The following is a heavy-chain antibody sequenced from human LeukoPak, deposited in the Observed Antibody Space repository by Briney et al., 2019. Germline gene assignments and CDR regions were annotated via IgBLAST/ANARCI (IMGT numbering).Heavy chain of an antibody. Sequence: SETLTLTCTVFGTSISSSSYYWCWIRQPPGKRLEWIGSIYYSVRTYYNPSLKSRVTISVDTSKNQFSLKLSSVTAADTAVYYCARLYGGNSFYYYYYMDVWGKGTTVTVSS. CDR3: ARLYGGNSFYYYYYMDV. J-gene: IGHJ6*03. CDR2: IYYSVRT. D-gene: IGHD4-23*01. CDR1: GTSISSSSYY. V-gene: IGHV4-39*01.